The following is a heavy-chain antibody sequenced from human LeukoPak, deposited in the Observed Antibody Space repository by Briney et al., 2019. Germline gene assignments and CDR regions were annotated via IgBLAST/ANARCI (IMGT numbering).Heavy chain of an antibody. V-gene: IGHV4-59*08. CDR1: GGSINNFY. Sequence: PSETLSLTCTDSGGSINNFYWSWIRQSPGKGLEWIGYVHSSGRTDYNPSLRSRVSMSADTSKSQLSLRLTSVTAADTAVYFCARHDEECPGEYCFLLSFDYWGPGSLVTVSS. CDR3: ARHDEECPGEYCFLLSFDY. J-gene: IGHJ4*01. CDR2: VHSSGRT. D-gene: IGHD2-8*02.